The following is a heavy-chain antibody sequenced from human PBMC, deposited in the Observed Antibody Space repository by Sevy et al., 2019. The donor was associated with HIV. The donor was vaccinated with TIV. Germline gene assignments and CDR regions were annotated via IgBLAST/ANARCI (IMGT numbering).Heavy chain of an antibody. D-gene: IGHD3-10*01. Sequence: GGSLRLSCAASGFTFSEFGMHWVRQAPGKGLEWVAVISHDGRNNKYNADSVKGRFTISRENSKNTHDLQMNSLRADDTAIYYCARDRGEILRSAFKSWGQGTLVTVSS. V-gene: IGHV3-30*04. CDR1: GFTFSEFG. CDR3: ARDRGEILRSAFKS. CDR2: ISHDGRNNK. J-gene: IGHJ5*02.